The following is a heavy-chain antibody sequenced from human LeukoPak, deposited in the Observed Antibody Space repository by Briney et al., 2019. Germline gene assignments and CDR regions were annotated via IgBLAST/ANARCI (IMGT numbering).Heavy chain of an antibody. D-gene: IGHD5-18*01. CDR1: GGSFSGYY. CDR3: ARGPEIRGYSYGYLDY. Sequence: SETLSLTCAVYGGSFSGYYWSWIRQPPGKGLEWIGEINHSGSTNYNPSLKSRVTISVDTSKNQFSLKLSSVTAADTAVYYCARGPEIRGYSYGYLDYWGQGTLVTVSS. V-gene: IGHV4-34*01. CDR2: INHSGST. J-gene: IGHJ4*02.